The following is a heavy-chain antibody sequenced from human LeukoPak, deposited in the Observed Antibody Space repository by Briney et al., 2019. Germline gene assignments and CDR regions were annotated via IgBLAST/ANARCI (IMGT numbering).Heavy chain of an antibody. Sequence: GGSLRLSCAASAFTFSSYSMNWVRQAPGKGLEWVSSISSSGSYIYYADSVKGRLTISRDNAKNSLYLQMNSLRAEDTAVYYCAELGITMIRGVWGKGTTVTISS. CDR3: AELGITMIRGV. J-gene: IGHJ6*04. D-gene: IGHD3-22*01. V-gene: IGHV3-21*01. CDR1: AFTFSSYS. CDR2: ISSSGSYI.